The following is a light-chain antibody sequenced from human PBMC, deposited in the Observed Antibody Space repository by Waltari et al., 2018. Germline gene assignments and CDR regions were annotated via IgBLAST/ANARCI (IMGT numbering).Light chain of an antibody. Sequence: DIQMTQSPSSVPASVGDRVTITCRASQSIRTYLHWYQQTPGNPPKLLIHGASTLQSGVPLRFSCTGSGTDFTLTISSLQPEDFASYYCQQSYRSPQTFGGGTKVEIK. CDR3: QQSYRSPQT. J-gene: IGKJ4*01. CDR2: GAS. CDR1: QSIRTY. V-gene: IGKV1-39*01.